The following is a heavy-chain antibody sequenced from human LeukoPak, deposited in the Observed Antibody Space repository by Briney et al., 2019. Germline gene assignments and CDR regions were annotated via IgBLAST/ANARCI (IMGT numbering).Heavy chain of an antibody. Sequence: GGSLRLSCAASGFTFSNSVMSWGRQAPGKGLEWVSSINDSGGSAYYADSVKGRFTISRDNSKNTLYLQMNSLRAEDTAVYYCARGVSGWPYYLDYWGQGALVTVSS. CDR1: GFTFSNSV. CDR3: ARGVSGWPYYLDY. CDR2: INDSGGSA. D-gene: IGHD6-19*01. J-gene: IGHJ4*02. V-gene: IGHV3-23*01.